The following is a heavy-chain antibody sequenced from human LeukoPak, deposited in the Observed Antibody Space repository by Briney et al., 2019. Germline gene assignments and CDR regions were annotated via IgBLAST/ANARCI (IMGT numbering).Heavy chain of an antibody. V-gene: IGHV3-49*03. Sequence: GGSLRLSCTASGFTFGDYAMSWFRQAPGKGLEWVGFIRSKAYGGTTEYAASVKGRFTISRDDSKSIAYLQMNSLKTEDTAVYYCTRDRFSGGYLPGDYWGQGTLVTVSS. CDR2: IRSKAYGGTT. D-gene: IGHD3-22*01. CDR3: TRDRFSGGYLPGDY. J-gene: IGHJ4*02. CDR1: GFTFGDYA.